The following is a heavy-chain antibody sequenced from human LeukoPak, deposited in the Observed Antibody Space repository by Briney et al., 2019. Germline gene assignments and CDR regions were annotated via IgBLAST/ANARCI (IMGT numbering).Heavy chain of an antibody. V-gene: IGHV3-30*02. Sequence: PGGSLRLSCAASGFTFSSYGMHWVRQAPGKGLEWVAFIRYDGSNKYYADSVKGRFTISRDNSKNTLYLQMNSLRAEDTAVYYCAKSPPWWLYYSDYWGQGTLVTVSS. D-gene: IGHD2-15*01. CDR1: GFTFSSYG. J-gene: IGHJ4*02. CDR3: AKSPPWWLYYSDY. CDR2: IRYDGSNK.